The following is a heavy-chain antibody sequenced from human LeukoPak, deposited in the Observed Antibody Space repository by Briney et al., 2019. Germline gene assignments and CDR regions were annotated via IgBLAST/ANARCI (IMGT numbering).Heavy chain of an antibody. D-gene: IGHD4-11*01. CDR2: INHSGST. CDR3: ASRTVTTRWFDP. V-gene: IGHV4-34*01. Sequence: SETLSLTCAVYGGSFSGYYWSWIRQPPGKGLGWIGEINHSGSTNYNPSLKSRVTISVDTSKNQFSLKLSSVTAADTAVYYCASRTVTTRWFDPWGQGTLVTVSS. J-gene: IGHJ5*02. CDR1: GGSFSGYY.